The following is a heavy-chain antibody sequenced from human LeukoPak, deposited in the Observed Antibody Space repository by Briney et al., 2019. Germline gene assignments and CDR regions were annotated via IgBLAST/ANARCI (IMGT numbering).Heavy chain of an antibody. V-gene: IGHV3-74*01. CDR1: GFTFSGFW. J-gene: IGHJ6*02. CDR2: IKTDGSST. Sequence: GGSLRLSCAASGFTFSGFWMHWVRQAPGKGLVWVSTIKTDGSSTTYAGSVKGRFTISRDNAKNTLYLQMNSLRAEDTAVYFCARDSYYHMDVWGQGTTVTVSS. CDR3: ARDSYYHMDV.